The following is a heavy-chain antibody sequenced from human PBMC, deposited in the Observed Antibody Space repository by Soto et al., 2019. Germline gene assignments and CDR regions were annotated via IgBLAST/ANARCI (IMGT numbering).Heavy chain of an antibody. CDR1: GGSISSGGYY. Sequence: QVQMQESGPGLVKPSQTLSLTCTVSGGSISSGGYYWSWIRQHPGKGLEWMGYIYYSGSTYYNPSLKSRVTIPVDTSKHQFSLKLSSVTAADTAVYCCARALEDVLMVYAMGSFDYWGQGTMVTVSS. CDR3: ARALEDVLMVYAMGSFDY. CDR2: IYYSGST. D-gene: IGHD2-8*01. J-gene: IGHJ4*02. V-gene: IGHV4-31*03.